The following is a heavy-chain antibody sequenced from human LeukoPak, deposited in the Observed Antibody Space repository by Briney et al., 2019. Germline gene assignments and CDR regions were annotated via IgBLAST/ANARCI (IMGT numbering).Heavy chain of an antibody. V-gene: IGHV3-23*01. CDR1: GFTFTSYA. CDR2: ISGSGGST. Sequence: GGSLRLSCAASGFTFTSYAMNWVRQAPGKGLEWVSAISGSGGSTYYADSVKGRFTISRDNAKNSLYLQMNSLRAEDTAVYYCARAYSIYFDYWGQGTLVTVSS. CDR3: ARAYSIYFDY. J-gene: IGHJ4*02. D-gene: IGHD6-13*01.